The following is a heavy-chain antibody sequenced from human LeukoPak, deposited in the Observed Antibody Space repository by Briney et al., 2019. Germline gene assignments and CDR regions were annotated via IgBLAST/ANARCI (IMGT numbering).Heavy chain of an antibody. V-gene: IGHV3-9*01. D-gene: IGHD1-26*01. CDR3: AKHLTATNTYIFFGLDV. Sequence: GGSLRLSCAATGYSFKDYGMHWVRQPPGRGLEWVSAINWNGGGTDYADSVKGRFTIFRDNAKNSLYLQLSSLRPEDTALYYCAKHLTATNTYIFFGLDVWGQGTSVTVSS. CDR2: INWNGGGT. J-gene: IGHJ6*02. CDR1: GYSFKDYG.